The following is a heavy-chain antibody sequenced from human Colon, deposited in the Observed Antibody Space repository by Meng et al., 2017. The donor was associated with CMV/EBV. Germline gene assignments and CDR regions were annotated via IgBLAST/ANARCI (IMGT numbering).Heavy chain of an antibody. Sequence: GGSLRLSCAASGFTFDDYAMHWVRQAPGKGLEWISGISWDGDGADYADSVKGRFTISRDNAKNSLYLQMNSLRVEDTALYYCAKDITTVVVGGGDGMDVWGQGTTVTVSS. D-gene: IGHD2-15*01. CDR2: ISWDGDGA. CDR3: AKDITTVVVGGGDGMDV. J-gene: IGHJ6*02. CDR1: GFTFDDYA. V-gene: IGHV3-9*01.